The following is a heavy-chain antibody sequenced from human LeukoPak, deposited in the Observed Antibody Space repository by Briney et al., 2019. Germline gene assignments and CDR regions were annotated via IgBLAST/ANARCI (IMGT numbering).Heavy chain of an antibody. CDR1: GFTFSSYG. D-gene: IGHD1-26*01. CDR3: ANSGGSYSAFDY. J-gene: IGHJ4*02. CDR2: ISGSGGST. V-gene: IGHV3-23*01. Sequence: GGTLRLSCAASGFTFSSYGMSWVRQAPGKGLEWVSAISGSGGSTYYADSVKGRFPISRDNSKNTLYLQMNSLRAEDTAVYYCANSGGSYSAFDYWGQGTLVTVSS.